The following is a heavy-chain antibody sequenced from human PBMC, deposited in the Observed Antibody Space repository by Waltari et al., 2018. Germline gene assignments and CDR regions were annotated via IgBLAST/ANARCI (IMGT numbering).Heavy chain of an antibody. CDR3: ARGKYDCWSGYFPDS. CDR1: GGSISSDY. V-gene: IGHV4-59*01. D-gene: IGHD3-3*01. J-gene: IGHJ1*01. Sequence: QVKLQESGPGLVKPSETLSLSCSVSGGSISSDYWSWFRQAPGKGLEWLACMCYRGTTIDNPSLHHRVTIWGDASKNLLALKVTAVSAADTAVYFCARGKYDCWSGYFPDSGGQGTLVTVSS. CDR2: MCYRGTT.